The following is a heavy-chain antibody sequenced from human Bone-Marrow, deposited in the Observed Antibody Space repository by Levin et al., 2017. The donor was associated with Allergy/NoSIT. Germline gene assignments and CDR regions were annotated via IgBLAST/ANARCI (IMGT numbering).Heavy chain of an antibody. J-gene: IGHJ4*02. Sequence: GESLKISCVASGFTFGNAWMNWVRQAPGKGLQWVGRIKGKTDGGTTDYAAPVKGRFTISRDDSKKTLYLQMNSLKTEDTAIYYCTTRAHWGQGTLVTVFS. CDR1: GFTFGNAW. V-gene: IGHV3-15*01. CDR2: IKGKTDGGTT. CDR3: TTRAH.